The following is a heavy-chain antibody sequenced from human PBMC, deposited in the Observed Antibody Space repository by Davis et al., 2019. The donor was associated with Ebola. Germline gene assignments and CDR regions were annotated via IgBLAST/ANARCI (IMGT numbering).Heavy chain of an antibody. CDR3: ARFKTYYDFWSGYYLDYYYGMDV. CDR2: IRCNANSYAT. D-gene: IGHD3-3*01. J-gene: IGHJ6*02. Sequence: GGSLRLSCAASGFTFSGSAMHWVRQAPGKGLEWVGRIRCNANSYATAYAASVKGRFTISRDNSKNTLYLQMNSLGAEDTAVYYCARFKTYYDFWSGYYLDYYYGMDVWGQGTTVTVSS. CDR1: GFTFSGSA. V-gene: IGHV3-73*01.